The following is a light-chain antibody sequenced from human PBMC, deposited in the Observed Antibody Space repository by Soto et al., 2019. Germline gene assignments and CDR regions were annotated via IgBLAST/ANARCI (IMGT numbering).Light chain of an antibody. Sequence: QPASVSGSPGQSITISCTGTSSDVGGYDYVSWYQHHPGKAPKLMIYDVSNRPSGVSNRFSGSKSGNTASLTISGLQAEDEADYYCSSYTSSSLYVFGTGTKLTVL. CDR2: DVS. CDR1: SSDVGGYDY. CDR3: SSYTSSSLYV. J-gene: IGLJ1*01. V-gene: IGLV2-14*03.